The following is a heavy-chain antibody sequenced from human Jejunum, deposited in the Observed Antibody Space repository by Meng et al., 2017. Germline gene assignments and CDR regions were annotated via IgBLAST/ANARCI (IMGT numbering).Heavy chain of an antibody. Sequence: QLQLQESDSGLVKPSQTLSLTCAVSGGSISSHTYYWGWIRQAPGKGLEWIGNIYYSGSTYYNSSLKSRVTISVDTSKNQFSLTLSAVTAADTAVYYCARSPQYYDSSGFAFDPWGQGTLVTVSS. CDR3: ARSPQYYDSSGFAFDP. CDR2: IYYSGST. CDR1: GGSISSHTYY. D-gene: IGHD3-22*01. V-gene: IGHV4-39*01. J-gene: IGHJ5*02.